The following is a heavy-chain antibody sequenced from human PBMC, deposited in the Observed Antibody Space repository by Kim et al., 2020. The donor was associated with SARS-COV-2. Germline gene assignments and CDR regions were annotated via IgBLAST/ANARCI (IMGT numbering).Heavy chain of an antibody. Sequence: GESLKISCKGSGYRITSYWIGWVRQMPGKGLEWMVIIYPADSDTRYSPSFQGQVTISVDKSISTAYLQWSSLKASDTAMYYCARHEYGVPAAIDYWGQGTLVTVSS. D-gene: IGHD2-2*01. CDR3: ARHEYGVPAAIDY. V-gene: IGHV5-51*01. CDR2: IYPADSDT. CDR1: GYRITSYW. J-gene: IGHJ4*02.